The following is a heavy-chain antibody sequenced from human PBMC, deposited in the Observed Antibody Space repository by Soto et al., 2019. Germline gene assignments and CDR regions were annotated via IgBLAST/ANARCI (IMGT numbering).Heavy chain of an antibody. CDR3: AEQQRNWFDP. CDR1: GGSVSNSNYY. V-gene: IGHV4-39*01. Sequence: SETLSLTCTVSGGSVSNSNYYWGWIRQPPGKGLEWIGSVYYRGRSYYNPSLKSRVTISVDTSKNQFSLKLSSVTAADTAVYYCAEQQRNWFDPWGQGTLVTVSS. D-gene: IGHD6-13*01. J-gene: IGHJ5*02. CDR2: VYYRGRS.